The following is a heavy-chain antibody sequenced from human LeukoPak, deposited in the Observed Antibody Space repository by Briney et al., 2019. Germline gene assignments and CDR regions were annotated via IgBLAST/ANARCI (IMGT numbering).Heavy chain of an antibody. Sequence: SVKVSCKASGGSFSNYAISWVRQAPGQGLEWSGRIIPILGIANYAEKFQGRVPITADKSTSTAYMELSSLRSEDTAVYYCARTENTMVRDIYGMDVWGQGTTVTVSS. J-gene: IGHJ6*02. CDR3: ARTENTMVRDIYGMDV. CDR1: GGSFSNYA. D-gene: IGHD3-10*01. CDR2: IIPILGIA. V-gene: IGHV1-69*04.